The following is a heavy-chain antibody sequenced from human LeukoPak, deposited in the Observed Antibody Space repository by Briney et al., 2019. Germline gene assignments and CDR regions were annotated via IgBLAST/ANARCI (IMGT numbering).Heavy chain of an antibody. CDR1: GGSISGYY. J-gene: IGHJ6*03. V-gene: IGHV4-59*01. Sequence: PSETLSLTCTVSGGSISGYYWSWIRQPPGKGLEWIGYIYYSGSTNYNPSLKSRVTISVDTSKNQFSLKLSSVTAADTAVYYCARDRKDYYMDVWGKGTTVTVSS. CDR3: ARDRKDYYMDV. CDR2: IYYSGST.